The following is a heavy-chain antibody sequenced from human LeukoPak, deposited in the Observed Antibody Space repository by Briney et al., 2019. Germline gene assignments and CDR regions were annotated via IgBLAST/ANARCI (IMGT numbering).Heavy chain of an antibody. J-gene: IGHJ4*02. V-gene: IGHV1-18*01. CDR1: GYTFTSYG. Sequence: ASVKVSCKASGYTFTSYGISWVRQAPGQGLEWMGWISCYNGNTNYAQKFQGRVTMTTDTSTSTAYMELRSLTSDDTAVYYCAIDLPTTPDFFDYWGQGTLVTVSS. CDR2: ISCYNGNT. CDR3: AIDLPTTPDFFDY. D-gene: IGHD1-26*01.